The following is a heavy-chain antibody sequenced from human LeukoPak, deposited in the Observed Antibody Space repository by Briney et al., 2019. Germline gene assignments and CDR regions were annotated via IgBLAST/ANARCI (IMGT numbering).Heavy chain of an antibody. J-gene: IGHJ4*02. CDR2: IYYSGST. Sequence: SETLSLTCTVSGGSISSSTYYWGWIRQPPGKGLEWIGSIYYSGSTYYNPSLTSRVTISVDTSKNQFSLKLSSVTAADTAVYYCARGRGYVKLYYFDYWGQGTLVTVSS. CDR1: GGSISSSTYY. CDR3: ARGRGYVKLYYFDY. V-gene: IGHV4-39*01. D-gene: IGHD3-16*01.